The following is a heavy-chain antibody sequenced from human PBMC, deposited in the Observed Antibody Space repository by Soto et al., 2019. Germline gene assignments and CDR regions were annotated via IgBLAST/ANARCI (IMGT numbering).Heavy chain of an antibody. CDR1: GTTFSTHD. D-gene: IGHD3-10*01. V-gene: IGHV1-69*01. J-gene: IGHJ4*02. CDR3: VLEVRVRGVSVDY. CDR2: ITPIFGTP. Sequence: QVQLMQSGAEAQRPGSSVKVACKASGTTFSTHDISWVRQAPGHGLEWIGGITPIFGTPHYAPKFQARITITADGSTSTTYMEVSSLTSEDTAVYYCVLEVRVRGVSVDYWGQGTRVTVSS.